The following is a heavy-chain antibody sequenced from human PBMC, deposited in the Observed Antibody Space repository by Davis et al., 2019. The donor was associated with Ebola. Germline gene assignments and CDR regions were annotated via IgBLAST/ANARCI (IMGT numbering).Heavy chain of an antibody. CDR3: ARETGALAYYYYMDV. V-gene: IGHV3-48*02. D-gene: IGHD1-26*01. J-gene: IGHJ6*03. CDR1: GFTFSSYS. CDR2: ISSSSSTI. Sequence: GESLKISCAASGFTFSSYSMNWVRQAPGKGLEWVSYISSSSSTIYYADSVKGRFTISRDNAKNSLYLQMNSLRDEDTAVYYCARETGALAYYYYMDVWGKGTTVTVSS.